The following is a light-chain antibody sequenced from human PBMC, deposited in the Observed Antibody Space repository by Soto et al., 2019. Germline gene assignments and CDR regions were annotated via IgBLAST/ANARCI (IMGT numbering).Light chain of an antibody. CDR3: QQYSNWPPIT. V-gene: IGKV3-15*01. CDR2: DTS. CDR1: QSVSSN. J-gene: IGKJ5*01. Sequence: IGLTHSPGTLSLSPGERATLSCRASQSVSSNLAWYQQKPGQAPRLLIYDTSTRATGIPARFSGSGSGTEFTLTISSLQSEDFAVYYCQQYSNWPPITFGQGTRLEIK.